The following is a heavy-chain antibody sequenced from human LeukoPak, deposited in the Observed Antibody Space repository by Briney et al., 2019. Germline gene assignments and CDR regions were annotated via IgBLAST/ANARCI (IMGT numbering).Heavy chain of an antibody. V-gene: IGHV1-69*04. CDR2: IIPILGIA. CDR1: GGTFSSYA. CDR3: ARVGFGELEVYDY. D-gene: IGHD3-10*01. J-gene: IGHJ4*02. Sequence: GASVKVSCKASGGTFSSYATSWVRQAPGQGLEWMGRIIPILGIANYAQKFQGRVTITADKSTSTAYMELSSLRSEDTAVYYCARVGFGELEVYDYWGQGTLATVSS.